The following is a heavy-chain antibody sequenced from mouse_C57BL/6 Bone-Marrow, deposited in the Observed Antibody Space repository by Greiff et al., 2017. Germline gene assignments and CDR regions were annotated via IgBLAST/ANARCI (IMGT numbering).Heavy chain of an antibody. CDR3: ARYGQLRPLYYAMDY. J-gene: IGHJ4*01. V-gene: IGHV7-3*01. D-gene: IGHD3-2*02. CDR1: GFTFTDYY. CDR2: IRNKANGYTT. Sequence: EVQLVESGGGLVQPGGSLSLSCAASGFTFTDYYMSWVRQPPGKALEWLGFIRNKANGYTTEYSASVKGRFTISRDNSQSILYLQMNALRAEDSATYYCARYGQLRPLYYAMDYWGQGTSVTVSS.